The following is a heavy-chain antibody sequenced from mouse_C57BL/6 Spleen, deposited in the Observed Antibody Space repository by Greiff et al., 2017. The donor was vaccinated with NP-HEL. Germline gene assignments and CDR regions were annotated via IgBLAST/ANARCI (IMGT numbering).Heavy chain of an antibody. J-gene: IGHJ3*01. CDR3: ARWHYYGDWFAY. Sequence: EVQLQQSGPELVKPGASVKISCKASGYTFTDYYMNWVKQSHGKSLEWIGRIDPNSGGTKYNEKFKSKATLTVDKPSSTAYMQLSSLTSEDSAVYYCARWHYYGDWFAYWGQGTLVTVSA. CDR1: GYTFTDYY. D-gene: IGHD1-1*01. CDR2: IDPNSGGT. V-gene: IGHV1-26*01.